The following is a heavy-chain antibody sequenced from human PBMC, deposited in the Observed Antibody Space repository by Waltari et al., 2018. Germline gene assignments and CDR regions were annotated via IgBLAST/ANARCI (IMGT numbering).Heavy chain of an antibody. V-gene: IGHV4-34*01. D-gene: IGHD3-16*01. CDR3: ARGVRGSYYYYGMDV. Sequence: QVQLQQWGAGLLKPSETLSLTCAVYGGSFSGYYWSWIRQPPGKGLEWIGEINHSGSTNYNPSLKSRVTISVDTSKNQFSLKLSSVTAADTAVYYCARGVRGSYYYYGMDVWGQGTTVTVSS. CDR2: INHSGST. CDR1: GGSFSGYY. J-gene: IGHJ6*02.